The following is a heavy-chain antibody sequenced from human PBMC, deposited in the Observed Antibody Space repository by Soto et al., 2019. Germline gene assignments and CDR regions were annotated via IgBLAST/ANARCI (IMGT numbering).Heavy chain of an antibody. D-gene: IGHD1-26*01. J-gene: IGHJ4*02. V-gene: IGHV4-59*08. Sequence: RVTISVDTSKNQFSLKLSSVTAADTAVYYCARLRTGRDDSNYLDHWGQGTLVTVSS. CDR3: ARLRTGRDDSNYLDH.